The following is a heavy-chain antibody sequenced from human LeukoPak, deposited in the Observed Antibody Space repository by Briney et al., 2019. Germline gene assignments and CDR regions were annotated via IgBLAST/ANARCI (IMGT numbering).Heavy chain of an antibody. D-gene: IGHD6-19*01. Sequence: ASVKVSCKASGGTFSSYAISWVRQAPGQGLEWMGRIIPILGIANYAQKFQGRVTITADKSTSTAYMELSSLRSEDTAVYYCARDRNLREGSGWEHAFDIWGQGTMVTVSS. V-gene: IGHV1-69*04. CDR1: GGTFSSYA. CDR2: IIPILGIA. J-gene: IGHJ3*02. CDR3: ARDRNLREGSGWEHAFDI.